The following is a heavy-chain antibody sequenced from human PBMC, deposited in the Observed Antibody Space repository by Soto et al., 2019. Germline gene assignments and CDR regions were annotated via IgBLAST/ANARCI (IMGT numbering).Heavy chain of an antibody. CDR3: ATPIAARRIGLDY. J-gene: IGHJ4*02. D-gene: IGHD6-6*01. CDR2: ISGSGGST. CDR1: GFTFSSYA. V-gene: IGHV3-23*01. Sequence: EVQLLESGGGLVQPGGSLRLSCAASGFTFSSYAMSWVRQAPGKGLEWVSAISGSGGSTDYADSVKGRFTISRDNSKNTLYLQMNSLRAEDTAVYYGATPIAARRIGLDYWGQGTLVTVSS.